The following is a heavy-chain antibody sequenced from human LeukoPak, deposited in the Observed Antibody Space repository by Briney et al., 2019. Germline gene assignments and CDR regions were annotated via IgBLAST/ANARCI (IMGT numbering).Heavy chain of an antibody. CDR2: IRSKGGST. Sequence: GGSLRLSCAASGFTFNSYAMHWVRQAPGKGLEYVSGIRSKGGSTYYVNSVKGRFTISRDNSKNTLYLQMDSLRAEDMGVYYCARDRSDFSLAYHYFYMDVWGKGTTVTVSS. V-gene: IGHV3-64*01. J-gene: IGHJ6*03. D-gene: IGHD3-3*01. CDR1: GFTFNSYA. CDR3: ARDRSDFSLAYHYFYMDV.